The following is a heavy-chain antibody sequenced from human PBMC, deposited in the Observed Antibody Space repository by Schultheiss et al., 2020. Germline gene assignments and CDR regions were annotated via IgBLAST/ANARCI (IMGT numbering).Heavy chain of an antibody. CDR2: TDEYGSRT. CDR1: GGSFSGYY. J-gene: IGHJ5*01. CDR3: VRDLAGAYGS. V-gene: IGHV3-74*01. D-gene: IGHD2-8*01. Sequence: ETLSLTCAVYGGSFSGYYWSWIRQPPGKGLVWVSRTDEYGSRTDYADSVKGRFTISRDNAKNTLYLQMNSLRAEDTAIYYCVRDLAGAYGSWGQGTLVTVSS.